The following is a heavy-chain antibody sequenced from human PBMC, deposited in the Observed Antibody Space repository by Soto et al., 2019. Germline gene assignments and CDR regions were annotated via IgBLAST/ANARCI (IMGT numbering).Heavy chain of an antibody. CDR3: GGERGGGGLSH. D-gene: IGHD3-16*01. V-gene: IGHV3-48*01. J-gene: IGHJ4*02. CDR1: GFSFNAYS. Sequence: EVQLVESGGGLVQPGGSLRLSCAASGFSFNAYSMHWVRQAPGKGLEWVSYITSSSSPIYYADSVKGRFTISRDNGKNARDLENKSGRAGDTGGYYLGGERGGGGLSHWGQGILVTVSS. CDR2: ITSSSSPI.